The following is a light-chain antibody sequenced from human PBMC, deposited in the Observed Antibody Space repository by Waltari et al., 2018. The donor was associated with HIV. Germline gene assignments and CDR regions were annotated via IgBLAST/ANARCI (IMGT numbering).Light chain of an antibody. CDR1: SSNIGSTY. CDR2: RNN. J-gene: IGLJ2*01. V-gene: IGLV1-47*01. Sequence: QSVLTQPPSASGTPGQRVTISSSGSSSNIGSTYVYWYQQLPGTAPKLLIYRNNQRPSGVPDRFSGSKSGTSASLAISGLRSEDEADYYCAAWDDSLSGVVFGGGTKLTVL. CDR3: AAWDDSLSGVV.